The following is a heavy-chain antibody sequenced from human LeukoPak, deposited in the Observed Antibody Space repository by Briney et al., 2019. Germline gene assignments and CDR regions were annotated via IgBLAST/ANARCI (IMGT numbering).Heavy chain of an antibody. CDR3: ARATGGSGWITYFDY. CDR2: IWYDGSNK. Sequence: PGGSLRLSCAASGFTFSSYGMHRVRQAPGKGLEWVAVIWYDGSNKYYADSVKGRFTISRDNSKNTLYLQMNSLRAEDTAVYYCARATGGSGWITYFDYWGQGTLVTVSS. J-gene: IGHJ4*02. V-gene: IGHV3-33*01. CDR1: GFTFSSYG. D-gene: IGHD6-19*01.